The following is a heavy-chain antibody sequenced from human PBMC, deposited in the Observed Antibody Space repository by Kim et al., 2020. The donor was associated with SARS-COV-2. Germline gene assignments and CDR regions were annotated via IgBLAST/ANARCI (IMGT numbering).Heavy chain of an antibody. V-gene: IGHV3-48*02. J-gene: IGHJ4*02. CDR1: GFTFSNYN. D-gene: IGHD6-13*01. CDR2: ISSGSGSI. CDR3: ARVPLASAGTCFDY. Sequence: GGSLRLSCAASGFTFSNYNMNWVRQAPGKGLEWVSYISSGSGSIYYADSLKGRFTISRDNAKNSLFLQMNSLRDEDTAVYYCARVPLASAGTCFDYWGQGTLVTVSS.